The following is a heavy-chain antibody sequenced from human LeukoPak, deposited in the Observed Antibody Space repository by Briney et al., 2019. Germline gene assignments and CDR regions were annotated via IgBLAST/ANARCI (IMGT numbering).Heavy chain of an antibody. CDR2: IYYSGST. CDR3: ASDGFGELLNY. J-gene: IGHJ4*02. V-gene: IGHV4-59*01. D-gene: IGHD3-10*01. CDR1: GGSISSYY. Sequence: SETLSLTCTVSGGSISSYYWSWIRQPPGKGLEWIGYIYYSGSTNYNLSLKSRVTISVDTSKNQFSLKLSSVTAADTAVYYCASDGFGELLNYWGQGTLVTVSS.